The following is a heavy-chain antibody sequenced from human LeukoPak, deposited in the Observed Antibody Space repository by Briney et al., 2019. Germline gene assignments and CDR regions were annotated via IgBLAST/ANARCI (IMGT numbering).Heavy chain of an antibody. D-gene: IGHD5-12*01. CDR2: FDPEDGET. J-gene: IGHJ4*02. CDR3: ATGRGHRVDIVATRSASFDY. Sequence: GASVKVSCKVSGYTLTELSMHWVRQAPGKGLGWMGGFDPEDGETIYAQKFQGRVTMTEDTSTDTAYMELSSLRSEDTAVYYCATGRGHRVDIVATRSASFDYWGQGTLVTVSS. CDR1: GYTLTELS. V-gene: IGHV1-24*01.